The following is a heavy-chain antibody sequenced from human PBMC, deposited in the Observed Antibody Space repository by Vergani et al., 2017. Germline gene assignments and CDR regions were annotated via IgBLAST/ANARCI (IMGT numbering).Heavy chain of an antibody. V-gene: IGHV4-34*01. D-gene: IGHD6-13*01. CDR2: FNHSRST. Sequence: QVQLQQWGAGLLKPSETLSLSCAVYAGSFSGYYWSWIRQPPGKGLEWIGEFNHSRSTNYNPSLKSRVTISVDTSKNQFFLELSSVTAADTAVYYCARVGVLRNAAGRDAFDIWGQGTMVTVSS. CDR3: ARVGVLRNAAGRDAFDI. J-gene: IGHJ3*02. CDR1: AGSFSGYY.